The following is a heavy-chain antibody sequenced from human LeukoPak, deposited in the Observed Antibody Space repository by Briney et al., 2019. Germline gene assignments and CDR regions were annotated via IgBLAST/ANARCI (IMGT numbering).Heavy chain of an antibody. Sequence: WASVNVSCKASGGTFSSYAISWVRQAPGQGLEWMGGIIPIFGTANYAQKFQGRVTITADESTSTAYMELSSLRSEDTAVYYSARGSSSFDYYYGMDVWGQGTTVTVSS. V-gene: IGHV1-69*01. D-gene: IGHD6-6*01. J-gene: IGHJ6*02. CDR3: ARGSSSFDYYYGMDV. CDR1: GGTFSSYA. CDR2: IIPIFGTA.